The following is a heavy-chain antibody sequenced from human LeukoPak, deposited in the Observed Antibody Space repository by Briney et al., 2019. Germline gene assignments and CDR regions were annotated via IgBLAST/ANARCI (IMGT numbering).Heavy chain of an antibody. V-gene: IGHV3-74*01. CDR1: GFTFRSYW. Sequence: GGSLRLSCEVSGFTFRSYWMHWVRQAPGKGLVWVSRINTDGSSTTYADSVRGRFTISRDNAKNTLYLQMNSLGAEDTAVYYCAREVGAAAGHYYFDYWGQGTLVTVSS. J-gene: IGHJ4*02. CDR3: AREVGAAAGHYYFDY. CDR2: INTDGSST. D-gene: IGHD6-13*01.